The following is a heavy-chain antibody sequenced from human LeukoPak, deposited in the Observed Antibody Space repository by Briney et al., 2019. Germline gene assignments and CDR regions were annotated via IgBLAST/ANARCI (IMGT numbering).Heavy chain of an antibody. CDR1: GFTFSRYG. D-gene: IGHD6-19*01. CDR3: ATSQSSVAGIVGD. J-gene: IGHJ4*02. CDR2: ISGSGSNK. Sequence: GGSLRLSCAASGFTFSRYGMHWIRQAPGKGLEWVSYISGSGSNKYYADSVKGRFTISRDNAKNSLYLQMNSLRVEDTAVYYCATSQSSVAGIVGDWGQGTLVTVSS. V-gene: IGHV3-48*04.